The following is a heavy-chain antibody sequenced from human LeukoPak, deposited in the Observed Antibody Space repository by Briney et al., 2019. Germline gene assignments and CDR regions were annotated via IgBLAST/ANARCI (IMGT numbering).Heavy chain of an antibody. D-gene: IGHD5-18*01. CDR2: IYPGDADT. Sequence: GGSLKISCKGSGYSFTSYWIGWGRQMPGKGLEGMGIIYPGDADTRYSASFQGQVTISADKSISTAYLQWSSLKASDTAMYYCARRIPRGYSYGYEDYWGQGTLVTVSS. J-gene: IGHJ4*02. CDR1: GYSFTSYW. V-gene: IGHV5-51*01. CDR3: ARRIPRGYSYGYEDY.